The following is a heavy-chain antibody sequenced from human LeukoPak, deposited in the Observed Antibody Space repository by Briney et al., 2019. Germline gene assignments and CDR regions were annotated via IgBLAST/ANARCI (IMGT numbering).Heavy chain of an antibody. CDR3: ARDYNDFWSGYYQLGVDP. D-gene: IGHD3-3*01. J-gene: IGHJ5*02. CDR1: GFTFSSYS. V-gene: IGHV3-21*01. CDR2: ISSSSSYI. Sequence: GGSLRLSCAASGFTFSSYSMNWVRQAPGKGLEWVSSISSSSSYIYYADSVKGRFTISRDNAKNSLYLQMNIRGAEDTAVYYCARDYNDFWSGYYQLGVDPWVQGTLVTVSS.